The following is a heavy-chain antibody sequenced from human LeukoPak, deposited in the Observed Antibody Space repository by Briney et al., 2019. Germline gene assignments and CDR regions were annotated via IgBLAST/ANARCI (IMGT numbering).Heavy chain of an antibody. CDR2: INHSGST. CDR3: AREGYSGYVSDAFDI. D-gene: IGHD5-12*01. CDR1: GGSFSGYY. V-gene: IGHV4-34*01. J-gene: IGHJ3*02. Sequence: SETLSLTCAVYGGSFSGYYWSWIRQPPGKGLEWIGEINHSGSTNYNPSLKSRVTISVDTSKDQFSLKLSSVTAADTAVYYCAREGYSGYVSDAFDIWGQGTMVTVSS.